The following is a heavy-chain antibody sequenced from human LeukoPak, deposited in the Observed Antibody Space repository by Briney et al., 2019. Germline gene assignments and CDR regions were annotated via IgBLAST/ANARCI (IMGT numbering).Heavy chain of an antibody. CDR2: IWYDGSNK. CDR1: GFTFSSYG. J-gene: IGHJ5*02. Sequence: PGRSLRLSCAASGFTFSSYGMHWVRQAPGKGLEWVAVIWYDGSNKYYADSVKGRFTISRDNSKNTLYLQMNSLRAEDTAVYYCARDGDYYDSSGLNWFDPWGQGTLVTVSS. D-gene: IGHD3-22*01. CDR3: ARDGDYYDSSGLNWFDP. V-gene: IGHV3-33*01.